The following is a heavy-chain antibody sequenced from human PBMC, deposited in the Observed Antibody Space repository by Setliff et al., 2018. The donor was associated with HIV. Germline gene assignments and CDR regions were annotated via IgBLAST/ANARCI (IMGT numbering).Heavy chain of an antibody. CDR3: ARLLEGPDYPSDFRYFDWFPDV. D-gene: IGHD3-9*01. V-gene: IGHV4-4*08. J-gene: IGHJ4*02. CDR2: IHTTGSP. Sequence: SETLSLTCTISGVYISNYHWGWIRQPPGRGLEWIGSIHTTGSPKNNPSLQSRVSISIDMAKSLFSLELSSVTAADTAVYYCARLLEGPDYPSDFRYFDWFPDVWGQGTLVTVSS. CDR1: GVYISNYH.